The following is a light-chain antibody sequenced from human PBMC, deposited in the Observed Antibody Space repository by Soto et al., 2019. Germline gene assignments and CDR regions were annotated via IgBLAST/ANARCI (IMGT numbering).Light chain of an antibody. CDR1: SSDVAAYNF. V-gene: IGLV2-14*01. J-gene: IGLJ1*01. CDR2: DVS. CDR3: SPYTHGGHYV. Sequence: SALTQPASVSGSPGQSVAISCTGTSSDVAAYNFVSWYQQHPGKAPKLMVFDVSNRPSGVSDRFSGSKSGNTASLTISGLQAEVVAYYGGSPYTHGGHYVFGPST.